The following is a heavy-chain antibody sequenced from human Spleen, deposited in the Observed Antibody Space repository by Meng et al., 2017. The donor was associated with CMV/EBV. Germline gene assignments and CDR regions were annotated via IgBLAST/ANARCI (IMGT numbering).Heavy chain of an antibody. CDR2: ISAYNGNT. CDR3: ARDLLRNYSGSGTGY. V-gene: IGHV1-18*01. D-gene: IGHD3-10*01. Sequence: SRGPFSSYAISLVRQAPGQGLEWMGWISAYNGNTNYAQKLQGRVTMTTDTSTSTAYLELRSLTSDDTAVYYCARDLLRNYSGSGTGYWGQGTLVTVSS. J-gene: IGHJ4*02. CDR1: RGPFSSYA.